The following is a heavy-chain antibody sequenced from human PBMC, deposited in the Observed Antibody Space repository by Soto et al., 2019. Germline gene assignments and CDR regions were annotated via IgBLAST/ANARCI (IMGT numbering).Heavy chain of an antibody. CDR1: GGSISSYY. V-gene: IGHV4-59*08. Sequence: SSETLSLTCTVSGGSISSYYWSWIRQPPGKGLEWIGYIYYSGSTNYNPSLKSRVTISVDTSKNQFSLKLSSVTAADTAVYYCARLDWSGYSVPNWFDPWGQGTLVTVSS. J-gene: IGHJ5*02. CDR2: IYYSGST. D-gene: IGHD3-3*01. CDR3: ARLDWSGYSVPNWFDP.